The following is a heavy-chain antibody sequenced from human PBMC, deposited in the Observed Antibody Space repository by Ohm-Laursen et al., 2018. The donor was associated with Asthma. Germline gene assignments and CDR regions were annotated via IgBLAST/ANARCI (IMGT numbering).Heavy chain of an antibody. Sequence: SLRLSCTASGFTVSSNYMSWVRQAPGKGLEWVSVIYSGGSTYYADSVKGRFTISRDNSKNTLYLQMNSLRAEDTAVYYCATLEIVVVPAALHWFDPWGQGTLVTVSS. V-gene: IGHV3-53*01. CDR1: GFTVSSNY. CDR2: IYSGGST. J-gene: IGHJ5*02. D-gene: IGHD2-2*03. CDR3: ATLEIVVVPAALHWFDP.